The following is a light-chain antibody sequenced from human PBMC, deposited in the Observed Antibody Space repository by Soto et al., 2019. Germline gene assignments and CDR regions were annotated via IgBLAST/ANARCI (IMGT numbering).Light chain of an antibody. V-gene: IGKV3-20*01. CDR3: QQYGSSPRT. CDR2: GAS. CDR1: QSVGSSQ. Sequence: EIVLTQSPGTLSLSPGERATLSCRASQSVGSSQLAWYQQKPGQATRLVIYGASSSATDTPDRFSGSGSGTDFTITISRLEPEVFAVYYCQQYGSSPRTFGQGTKVEIK. J-gene: IGKJ1*01.